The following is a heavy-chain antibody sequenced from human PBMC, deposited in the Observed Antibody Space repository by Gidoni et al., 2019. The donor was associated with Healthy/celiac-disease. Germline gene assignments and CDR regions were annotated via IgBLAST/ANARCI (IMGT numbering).Heavy chain of an antibody. D-gene: IGHD2-8*01. V-gene: IGHV3-23*01. CDR2: ISGSGGST. J-gene: IGHJ3*02. CDR1: GFTFSSYA. CDR3: AKDHGVGLNGAPDAFDI. Sequence: EVQLLESGGGLVQPGGSLRLSCAASGFTFSSYAMSWVRQAPGKGLEWVSAISGSGGSTYYADSVKGRFTISRDNFKNTLYLQMNSLRAEDTAVYYCAKDHGVGLNGAPDAFDIWGQGTMVTVSS.